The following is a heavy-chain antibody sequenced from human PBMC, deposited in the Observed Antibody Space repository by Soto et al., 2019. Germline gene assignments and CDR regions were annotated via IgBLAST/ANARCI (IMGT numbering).Heavy chain of an antibody. J-gene: IGHJ5*01. D-gene: IGHD3-10*01. CDR3: AKDQWRYVSGSYFDS. Sequence: PGGSLRLSCAASGFTFSTYGMHWVRQAPGKGLEWVAFISYDGSNEHYADSVKGRFSFSRDNSKNTLYLQMNSLRADDTAVYYCAKDQWRYVSGSYFDSWGQGTLVTVSS. CDR2: ISYDGSNE. CDR1: GFTFSTYG. V-gene: IGHV3-30*18.